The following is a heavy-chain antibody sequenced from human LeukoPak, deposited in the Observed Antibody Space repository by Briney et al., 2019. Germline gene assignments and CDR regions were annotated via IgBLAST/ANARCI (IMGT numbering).Heavy chain of an antibody. V-gene: IGHV1-8*01. CDR1: GYTFTSYD. CDR3: ARGGRMGSSGWRTLEYYYYYYGMDV. Sequence: GASVKVSCKASGYTFTSYDINWVRQATGQGLEWMGWMNPNSGNTGYAQKFQGRVTMTRNTSISTAYMELSSLRSEDTAVYYCARGGRMGSSGWRTLEYYYYYYGMDVWGQGTTVTVSS. CDR2: MNPNSGNT. J-gene: IGHJ6*02. D-gene: IGHD6-19*01.